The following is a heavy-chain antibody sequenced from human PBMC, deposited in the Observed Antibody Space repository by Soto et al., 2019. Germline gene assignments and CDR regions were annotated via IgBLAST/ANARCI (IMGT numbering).Heavy chain of an antibody. J-gene: IGHJ4*02. CDR2: ISGSGDFT. CDR1: GFTFSSYA. D-gene: IGHD3-9*01. CDR3: AKTQHDILAY. Sequence: EVQLLESGGGLVQPGGSLRLSCAASGFTFSSYAMSWVRQAPGKGLEWVSVISGSGDFTFYADSVQGRFTISRDNSKKTLYLQMNRLRAEDKAVYYCAKTQHDILAYWGQGTLVTVSS. V-gene: IGHV3-23*01.